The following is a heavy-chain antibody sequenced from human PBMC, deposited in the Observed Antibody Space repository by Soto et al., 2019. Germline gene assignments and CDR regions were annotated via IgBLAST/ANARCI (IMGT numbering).Heavy chain of an antibody. CDR1: GFTFSSYG. V-gene: IGHV3-33*01. D-gene: IGHD2-2*01. Sequence: QVQLVESGGGVVQPGRSLRLSCAASGFTFSSYGMHWVRQAPGKGLEWVAVIWYDGSNKYYADSVKGRFTIYRDNSKNTLYLQMNSLRAEDTAVYYCARDMTVVPAAMYYYYYGMDVWGQGTTVTVSS. CDR2: IWYDGSNK. J-gene: IGHJ6*02. CDR3: ARDMTVVPAAMYYYYYGMDV.